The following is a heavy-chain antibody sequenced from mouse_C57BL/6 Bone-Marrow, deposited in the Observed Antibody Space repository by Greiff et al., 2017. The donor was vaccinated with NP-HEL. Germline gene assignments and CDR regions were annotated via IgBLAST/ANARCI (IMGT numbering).Heavy chain of an antibody. Sequence: EVMLVESGAELVRPGASVKLSCTASGFNIKDDYMHWVKQRPEQGLEWIGWIDPENGDTEYASKFQGKATITADTSSNTAYLQLSSLTSEDTAVYCCTSCDGSVDYWGQGTTLTVSS. V-gene: IGHV14-4*01. CDR1: GFNIKDDY. D-gene: IGHD2-3*01. CDR2: IDPENGDT. CDR3: TSCDGSVDY. J-gene: IGHJ2*01.